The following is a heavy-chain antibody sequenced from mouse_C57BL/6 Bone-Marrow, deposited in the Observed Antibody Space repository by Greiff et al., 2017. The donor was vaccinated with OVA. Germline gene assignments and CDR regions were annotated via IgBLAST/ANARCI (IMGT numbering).Heavy chain of an antibody. D-gene: IGHD1-1*01. Sequence: QVQLKESGAELVRPGASVTLSCKASGYTFTDYEMHWVKQTPVHGLEWIGAIDPETGGTAYNQKFKGKAILTADKSSSTAYMELRSLTSEDSAVYYCTNGDGNRVDYWGQGTSVTVAS. J-gene: IGHJ4*01. V-gene: IGHV1-15*01. CDR2: IDPETGGT. CDR1: GYTFTDYE. CDR3: TNGDGNRVDY.